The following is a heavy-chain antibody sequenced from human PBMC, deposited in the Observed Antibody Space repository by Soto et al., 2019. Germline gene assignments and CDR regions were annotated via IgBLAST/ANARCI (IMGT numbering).Heavy chain of an antibody. J-gene: IGHJ4*01. CDR2: ISGSGGSQ. D-gene: IGHD3-16*01. Sequence: GGSLILSWAASGFTFSSYPMSLVSQAPGKGLEWVSAISGSGGSQYYADSVTGRFTIPRDNSKNTLYLQMNSLRAEDTAVYYCAKILGSTDYWGHGTLVTVS. CDR3: AKILGSTDY. V-gene: IGHV3-23*01. CDR1: GFTFSSYP.